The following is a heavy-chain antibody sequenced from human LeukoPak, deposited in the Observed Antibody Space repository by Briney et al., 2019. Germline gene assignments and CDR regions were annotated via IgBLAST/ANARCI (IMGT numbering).Heavy chain of an antibody. Sequence: PSETVSLTCIVSGGSISSSSYNWGWIRQPPGKGLEWIGSIYYSGTTYYNPSLKSRLTISVDTSQNQFSLKLSSVTAADTAVYYCARSRPGTHPFDPWGQGTLVTVSS. CDR3: ARSRPGTHPFDP. CDR1: GGSISSSSYN. D-gene: IGHD3-10*01. CDR2: IYYSGTT. J-gene: IGHJ5*02. V-gene: IGHV4-39*07.